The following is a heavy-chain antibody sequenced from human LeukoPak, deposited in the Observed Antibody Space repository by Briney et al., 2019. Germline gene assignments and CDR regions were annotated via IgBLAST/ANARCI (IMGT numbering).Heavy chain of an antibody. J-gene: IGHJ4*02. CDR2: INSDGSST. Sequence: GGSLRLSCAASGFTFSSYWMYWVRQAPGKGLVWVSRINSDGSSTSYADSVKGRFTISRDNAKNTLYLQMNSLRAEDTAVYYCARAVGATDYFDYWGQGTLVTVSS. D-gene: IGHD1-26*01. CDR1: GFTFSSYW. V-gene: IGHV3-74*01. CDR3: ARAVGATDYFDY.